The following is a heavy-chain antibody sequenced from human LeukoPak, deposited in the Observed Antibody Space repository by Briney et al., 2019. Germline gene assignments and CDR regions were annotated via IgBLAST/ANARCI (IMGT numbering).Heavy chain of an antibody. D-gene: IGHD6-13*01. V-gene: IGHV4-39*01. CDR2: IYYSGST. J-gene: IGHJ4*02. CDR1: GGSISSSSYY. Sequence: KPSETLSLTCTVSGGSISSSSYYWGWIRQPPGKGLEWIGSIYYSGSTYYNPSLKSRVTISVDTSKNQFSLKLSSVTAADTAVYYCARVGIAAAGIAFDYWGQGTLVTVSS. CDR3: ARVGIAAAGIAFDY.